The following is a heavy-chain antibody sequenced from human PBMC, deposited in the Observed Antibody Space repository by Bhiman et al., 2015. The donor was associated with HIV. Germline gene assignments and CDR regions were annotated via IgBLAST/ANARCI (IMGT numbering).Heavy chain of an antibody. D-gene: IGHD3-10*01. CDR3: ASGSGSVNLDH. CDR2: ISSSSSTI. CDR1: GFTFSSYS. Sequence: EVQLVESGGGLVKPGGSVRLSCGASGFTFSSYSMNWVRQAPGKGLEWLSYISSSSSTIYYADSVKGRFTISRDNAKNSLYLQMNSLRAEDTAVYYCASGSGSVNLDHWGQGTLVTVSS. J-gene: IGHJ4*02. V-gene: IGHV3-48*01.